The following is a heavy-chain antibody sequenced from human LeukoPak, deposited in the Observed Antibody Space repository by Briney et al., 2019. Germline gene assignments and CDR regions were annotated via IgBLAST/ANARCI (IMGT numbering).Heavy chain of an antibody. V-gene: IGHV3-30*18. CDR2: TSYDGSNK. D-gene: IGHD5-18*01. J-gene: IGHJ4*02. CDR3: AKGGLQLWLSDFDY. CDR1: GFTFSSYG. Sequence: GGSLRLSCAASGFTFSSYGMHWVRQAPGKGLEWVAVTSYDGSNKYYADSVKGRFTISRDNSKNTLYLQMNSLRAEDTAVYYCAKGGLQLWLSDFDYWGQGTLVTVSS.